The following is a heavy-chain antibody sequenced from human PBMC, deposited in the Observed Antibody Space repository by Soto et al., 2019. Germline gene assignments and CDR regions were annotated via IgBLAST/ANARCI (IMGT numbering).Heavy chain of an antibody. J-gene: IGHJ3*02. V-gene: IGHV3-48*01. CDR1: GFTFSSFN. CDR2: ISSSSSTI. Sequence: GGSLRLSCAASGFTFSSFNMNWVRQAPGKGLEWVSYISSSSSTIYYADSVKGRFTISRDNAKNSLYLQMNSLRAEETAVYYCARDGRPVGATLVELDDSFDIWGQGTMVTVSS. D-gene: IGHD1-26*01. CDR3: ARDGRPVGATLVELDDSFDI.